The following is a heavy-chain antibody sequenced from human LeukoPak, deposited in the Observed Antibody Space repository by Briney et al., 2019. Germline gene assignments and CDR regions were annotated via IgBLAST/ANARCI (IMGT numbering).Heavy chain of an antibody. D-gene: IGHD6-13*01. Sequence: ASETLSLTCTISGGSFSSGDDHWSWIRQLPGKGLEWIGEINHSGSTNYNPSLKSRVTISVDTSKNQFSLKLSSVTAADTAVYYCARDTGYSSSWYSYYYYGMDVWGQGTTVTVSS. CDR1: GGSFSSGDDH. CDR3: ARDTGYSSSWYSYYYYGMDV. V-gene: IGHV4-34*01. CDR2: INHSGST. J-gene: IGHJ6*02.